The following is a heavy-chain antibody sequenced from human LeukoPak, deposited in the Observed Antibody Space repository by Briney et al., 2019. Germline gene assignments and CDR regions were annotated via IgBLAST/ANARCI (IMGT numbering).Heavy chain of an antibody. D-gene: IGHD6-19*01. CDR1: GFTFSSYG. V-gene: IGHV3-33*01. CDR3: ARGMGYSSGWPDYFDY. J-gene: IGHJ4*02. CDR2: IWYDGSNK. Sequence: PGGSLRLSCAASGFTFSSYGMHWVRQAPGKGLEWVAVIWYDGSNKYYADSVKGRFTNSRDNSKNTLYLQMNSLRAEDTAVYYCARGMGYSSGWPDYFDYWGQGTLVTVSS.